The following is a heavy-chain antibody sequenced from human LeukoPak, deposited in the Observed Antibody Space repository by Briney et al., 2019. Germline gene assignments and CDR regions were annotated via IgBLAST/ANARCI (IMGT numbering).Heavy chain of an antibody. CDR3: ARGYYDARGDSNPFDI. CDR1: GGSISSSY. J-gene: IGHJ3*02. CDR2: TSHGGST. V-gene: IGHV4-59*01. Sequence: SETLSLTCTVSGGSISSSYWSWIRQPPGRGLEWIGYTSHGGSTNYKPSLKSRVSISVDTSKNQFSLKLTSVTAADTAMYYCARGYYDARGDSNPFDIWGQGTMVTVSS. D-gene: IGHD3-22*01.